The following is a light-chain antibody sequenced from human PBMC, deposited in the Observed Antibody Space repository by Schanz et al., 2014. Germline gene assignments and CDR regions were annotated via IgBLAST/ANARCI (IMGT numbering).Light chain of an antibody. CDR3: QQYNKWPLT. V-gene: IGKV3D-15*01. CDR1: QSVSSN. CDR2: GAS. J-gene: IGKJ4*01. Sequence: EIVMTQSPATLSVSPGERATLSCRASQSVSSNLAWFQQKPGQAPRLLIYGASTRATGIPDRFSGSGSGTDFTLSISRLEPEDFAAYYCQQYNKWPLTFGGGTKVEIK.